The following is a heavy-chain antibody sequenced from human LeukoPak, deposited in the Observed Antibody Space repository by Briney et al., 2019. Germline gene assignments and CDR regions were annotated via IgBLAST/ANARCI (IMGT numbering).Heavy chain of an antibody. Sequence: PGGSLRLSCAASRFTFSSYGMHWVRQAPGKGLEWVAFIRYDGSNKYYADSVKGRFTISRDNSKNTLYVQMNSLRAEDTAVYYCAGSYSYYFDYWGQGTLVTVSS. CDR2: IRYDGSNK. CDR3: AGSYSYYFDY. J-gene: IGHJ4*02. CDR1: RFTFSSYG. D-gene: IGHD3-10*01. V-gene: IGHV3-30*02.